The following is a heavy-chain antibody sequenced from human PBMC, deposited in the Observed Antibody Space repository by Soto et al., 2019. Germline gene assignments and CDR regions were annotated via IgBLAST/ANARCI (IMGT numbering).Heavy chain of an antibody. CDR1: GGSASSGSYY. V-gene: IGHV4-61*01. D-gene: IGHD5-18*01. J-gene: IGHJ6*02. Sequence: PSETLSLTCTVSGGSASSGSYYWSWIRQPPGKGLEWIGYIYYSGSTNYNPSLKSRVTISVDTSKNQFSLKLSSVTAADTAVYYCARGLGAAMVTPYYYGMDVWGQGTTVTVSS. CDR3: ARGLGAAMVTPYYYGMDV. CDR2: IYYSGST.